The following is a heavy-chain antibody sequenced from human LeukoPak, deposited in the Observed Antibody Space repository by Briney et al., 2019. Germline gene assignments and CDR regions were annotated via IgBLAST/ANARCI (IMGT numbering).Heavy chain of an antibody. V-gene: IGHV3-74*01. D-gene: IGHD4-17*01. CDR2: ISGDGSVT. CDR1: GFTLRNYW. J-gene: IGHJ4*02. Sequence: PGGSLRLSCTASGFTLRNYWMHWVRQVPGKRLVGVSRISGDGSVTNYADSVQGRFTISRDNSENTLYLQMNSLRAVDTALYYCAKVIHGDYGGVDYWGQGTLVTVSS. CDR3: AKVIHGDYGGVDY.